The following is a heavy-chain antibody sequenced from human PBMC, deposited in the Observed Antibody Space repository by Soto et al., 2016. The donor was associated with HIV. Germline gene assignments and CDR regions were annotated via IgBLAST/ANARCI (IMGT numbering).Heavy chain of an antibody. D-gene: IGHD3-10*01. CDR3: ASRGSWTGDFDY. J-gene: IGHJ4*02. V-gene: IGHV4-34*01. CDR1: GGSFSGYY. Sequence: QVQLQQWGAGLLKPSETLSLTCAVYGGSFSGYYWSWIRQPPGKGLEWIGEINHSGSTNYNPSLKSRVTISVDTSKNQFSLKLSSVTAADTAVYYCASRGSWTGDFDYWGQGTLVHRLL. CDR2: INHSGST.